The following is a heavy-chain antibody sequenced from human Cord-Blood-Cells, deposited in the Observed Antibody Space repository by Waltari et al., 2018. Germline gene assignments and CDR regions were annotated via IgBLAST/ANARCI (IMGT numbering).Heavy chain of an antibody. J-gene: IGHJ4*02. CDR3: ARDMHERHDYGGNYFDY. D-gene: IGHD4-17*01. CDR1: GGTFSSYA. V-gene: IGHV1-69*01. CDR2: ITPNFRTA. Sequence: QVQLVQSGAEVKKPGSSVKVSCKASGGTFSSYAISWVRQAPGQGLEWRGGITPNFRTANYAQKFQGRVTITADESTSTAYMGLSSLRSEDTAVYYCARDMHERHDYGGNYFDYWGQGTLVTVSS.